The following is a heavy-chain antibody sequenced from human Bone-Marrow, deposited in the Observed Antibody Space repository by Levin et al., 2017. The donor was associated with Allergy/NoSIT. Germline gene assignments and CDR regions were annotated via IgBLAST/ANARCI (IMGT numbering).Heavy chain of an antibody. CDR2: ISYDETNK. Sequence: GGSLRLSCVASGFDFSSYGMHWVRQAPGKGLEWVAVISYDETNKFYGDSVEGRFTISRDNSKNTLFLEVDSLRVEDTAVYYCARDYLAVAGDNYFDYWGQGTLVTVSS. J-gene: IGHJ4*02. V-gene: IGHV3-30*03. CDR3: ARDYLAVAGDNYFDY. D-gene: IGHD6-19*01. CDR1: GFDFSSYG.